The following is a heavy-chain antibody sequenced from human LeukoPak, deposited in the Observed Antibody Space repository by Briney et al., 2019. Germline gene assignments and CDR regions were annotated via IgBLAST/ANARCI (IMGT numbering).Heavy chain of an antibody. CDR2: ISSSSSTI. CDR3: ASVRAYYDFWSVYYRPSYFDY. J-gene: IGHJ4*02. CDR1: GFTFSSYS. Sequence: GGSLRLSCAASGFTFSSYSMNWVRQAPGKGLEWVSYISSSSSTIYEAVVVKGRFTISRDNAKHSLYLKMNSLRAEDTAVYYCASVRAYYDFWSVYYRPSYFDYWGQGTLVTVSS. V-gene: IGHV3-48*04. D-gene: IGHD3-3*01.